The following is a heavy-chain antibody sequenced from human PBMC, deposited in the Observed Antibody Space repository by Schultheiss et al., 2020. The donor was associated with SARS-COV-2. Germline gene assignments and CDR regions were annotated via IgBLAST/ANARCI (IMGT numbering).Heavy chain of an antibody. V-gene: IGHV1-69*13. J-gene: IGHJ4*02. CDR3: ASLGDSSGYLAY. Sequence: SVKVSCKASGGTFSSYAISWVRQAPGQGLEWMGGIIPIFGTANYAQKFQGRVTITADESTSTAYMELRSLRSDDTAVYYCASLGDSSGYLAYWGQGTLVTVSS. CDR1: GGTFSSYA. CDR2: IIPIFGTA. D-gene: IGHD3-22*01.